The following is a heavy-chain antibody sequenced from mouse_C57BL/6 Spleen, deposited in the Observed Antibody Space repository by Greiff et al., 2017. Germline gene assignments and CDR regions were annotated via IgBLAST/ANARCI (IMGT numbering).Heavy chain of an antibody. CDR1: GYSFTSYY. J-gene: IGHJ3*01. CDR3: ARGDDYDRVAY. Sequence: VQLQQSGPELVKPGASVKISCKASGYSFTSYYIHWVKQRPGQGLEWIGWIYPGSGNTKYNEKFKGKATLTADTSSSTAYMQLSSLTSEDSAVYYCARGDDYDRVAYWGQGTLVTVSA. V-gene: IGHV1-66*01. CDR2: IYPGSGNT. D-gene: IGHD2-4*01.